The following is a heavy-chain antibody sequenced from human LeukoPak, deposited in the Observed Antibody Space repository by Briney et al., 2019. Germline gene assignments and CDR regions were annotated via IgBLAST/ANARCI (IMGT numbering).Heavy chain of an antibody. CDR2: IGGSGGST. CDR1: GFTFSSYA. J-gene: IGHJ4*02. CDR3: AKSRAAYDSSGRTFDY. Sequence: GGSLRLSCAASGFTFSSYAMSWVRQAPGKGLEWVSAIGGSGGSTYYADSVKGRFTISRDNSKNTLYLQMNSLRAEDTAVYYCAKSRAAYDSSGRTFDYWGQGTLVTVSS. V-gene: IGHV3-23*01. D-gene: IGHD3-22*01.